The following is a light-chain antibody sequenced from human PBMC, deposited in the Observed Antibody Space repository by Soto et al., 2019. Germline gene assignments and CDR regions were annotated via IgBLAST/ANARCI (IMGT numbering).Light chain of an antibody. CDR1: SXDVGGYNY. Sequence: QSVLTQPVSVSGSPGQSITISCTGTSXDVGGYNYVSWYQQHPGKAPKLMIYEVTSRPSGVSNRFSASKSGNTASLSISGLQAEDEADYYCSSYTSTSTYVFGAGTKVTVL. CDR2: EVT. CDR3: SSYTSTSTYV. J-gene: IGLJ1*01. V-gene: IGLV2-14*01.